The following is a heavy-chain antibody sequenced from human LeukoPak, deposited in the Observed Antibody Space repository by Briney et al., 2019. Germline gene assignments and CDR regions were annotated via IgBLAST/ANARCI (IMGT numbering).Heavy chain of an antibody. V-gene: IGHV4-39*07. CDR1: GGSISSSNYY. D-gene: IGHD5-24*01. J-gene: IGHJ3*02. CDR3: ARDKGDGYNYRAFDI. Sequence: SETLSLTCSVSGGSISSSNYYWGWIRQPPGKGLEWIGEINHSGSTNYNPSLKSRVTISVDTSKNQFSLKLSSVTAADTAVYYCARDKGDGYNYRAFDIWGQGTMVTVSS. CDR2: INHSGST.